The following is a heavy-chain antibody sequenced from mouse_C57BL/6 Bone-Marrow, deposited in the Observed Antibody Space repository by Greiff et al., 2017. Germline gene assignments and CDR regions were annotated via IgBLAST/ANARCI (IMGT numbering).Heavy chain of an antibody. D-gene: IGHD4-1*01. V-gene: IGHV1-42*01. CDR2: INPSTGGT. Sequence: EVKLEESGPELVKPGASVKISCKASGYSFTGYYMNWVKQSPEKSLEWIGEINPSTGGTTYNQKFKAKATLTVDKSSSTAYMQLKSLTSEDSAVYYCARLGRGYWGQGTTLTVSS. CDR3: ARLGRGY. J-gene: IGHJ2*01. CDR1: GYSFTGYY.